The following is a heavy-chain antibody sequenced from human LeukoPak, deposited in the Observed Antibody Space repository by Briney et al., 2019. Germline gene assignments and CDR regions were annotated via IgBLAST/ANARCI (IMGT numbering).Heavy chain of an antibody. CDR3: ARSGYSAGWYDIYYYYYYYMDV. D-gene: IGHD3-9*01. J-gene: IGHJ6*03. CDR2: INPSGGST. Sequence: ASVKVSCKASGYTFTSYYMHWVRQAPGQGLEWMGIINPSGGSTSYAQNFQGRVAMTRDMSTNTVYMELSSLRSEDTAIYYCARSGYSAGWYDIYYYYYYYMDVWGKGTTVTVSS. V-gene: IGHV1-46*01. CDR1: GYTFTSYY.